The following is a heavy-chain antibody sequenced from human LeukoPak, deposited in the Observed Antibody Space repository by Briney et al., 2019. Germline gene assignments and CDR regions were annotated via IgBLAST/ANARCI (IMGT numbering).Heavy chain of an antibody. V-gene: IGHV3-49*04. CDR3: TRVGSILWFGELVY. J-gene: IGHJ4*02. D-gene: IGHD3-10*01. CDR1: GFTFGDYA. Sequence: PEGSLRLSCTASGFTFGDYAMSWVRQAPGKGLEWVGFIRSKAYGGTTEYAASVKGRFTISRDDSKSIAYLQMNSLKTEDTAVYYCTRVGSILWFGELVYWGQGTLVTVSS. CDR2: IRSKAYGGTT.